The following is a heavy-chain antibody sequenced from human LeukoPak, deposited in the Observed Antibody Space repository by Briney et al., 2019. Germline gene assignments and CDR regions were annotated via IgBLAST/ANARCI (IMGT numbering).Heavy chain of an antibody. CDR1: GFTFSDAW. V-gene: IGHV3-15*01. J-gene: IGHJ4*02. CDR2: IKHKAGGETK. D-gene: IGHD1-26*01. CDR3: TTALVGATDY. Sequence: GGSLRLSCAASGFTFSDAWMNWVRQAPGKGLEWVGRIKHKAGGETKDYAAPVKGRVTISRDDSKNTLYLQMNSLQIEDTAMYYCTTALVGATDYWGQGTLVTVSS.